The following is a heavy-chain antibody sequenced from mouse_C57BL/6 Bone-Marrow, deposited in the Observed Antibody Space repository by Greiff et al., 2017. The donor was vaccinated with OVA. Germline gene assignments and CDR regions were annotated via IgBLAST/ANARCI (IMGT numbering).Heavy chain of an antibody. J-gene: IGHJ2*01. CDR2: ISYDGSN. D-gene: IGHD1-1*01. CDR3: AREGTSYYYGSSYVDY. Sequence: EVKLLESGPGLVKPSQSLSLTCSVTGYSITSGYYWNWIRQFPGNKLEWMGYISYDGSNNYNPSLKNRISITRDTSKNQFFLKLNSVTTEDTATYDCAREGTSYYYGSSYVDYWGQGTTLTVSS. CDR1: GYSITSGYY. V-gene: IGHV3-6*01.